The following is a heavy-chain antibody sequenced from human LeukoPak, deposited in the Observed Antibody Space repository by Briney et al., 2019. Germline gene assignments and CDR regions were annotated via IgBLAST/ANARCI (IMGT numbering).Heavy chain of an antibody. V-gene: IGHV3-23*01. CDR2: ISDRARNT. D-gene: IGHD4-11*01. J-gene: IGHJ4*02. CDR3: TTRLQHHFDY. CDR1: GFTFSSYT. Sequence: GGSLRLSCATSGFTFSSYTMNWVRQTPGKGLEWVSTISDRARNTHYADSVNGRFTISRDDFLNMVYLQMDRLTVEDTAVYYCTTRLQHHFDYWSQGTQVTVSS.